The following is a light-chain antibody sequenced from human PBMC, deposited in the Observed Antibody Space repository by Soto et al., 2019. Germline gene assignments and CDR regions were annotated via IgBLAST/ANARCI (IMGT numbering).Light chain of an antibody. J-gene: IGKJ4*01. CDR3: QQSYSTPRT. CDR2: DAS. CDR1: QSISSW. Sequence: DVQMTQSPSTLSASVGDTVTITCRASQSISSWLAWYQQKPGKAPKLLIYDASSLESGVPSRFSGSGSGTDFTLTISSLQPEDFATYYCQQSYSTPRTFGGGTKVDIK. V-gene: IGKV1-39*01.